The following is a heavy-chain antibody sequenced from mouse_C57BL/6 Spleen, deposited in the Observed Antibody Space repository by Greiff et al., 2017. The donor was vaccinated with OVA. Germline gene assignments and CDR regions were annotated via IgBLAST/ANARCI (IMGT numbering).Heavy chain of an antibody. CDR2: IDPSDSYT. CDR3: ARCASSTGWFAY. J-gene: IGHJ3*01. Sequence: QVQLQQPGAELVMPGASVKLSCKASGYTFTSYWMHWVKQRPGQGLEWIGEIDPSDSYTNYNQKFKGKSTLTVDKSSSTAYMQLSSLTSEDTAVNYCARCASSTGWFAYWGQGTLVTVSA. D-gene: IGHD1-1*01. V-gene: IGHV1-69*01. CDR1: GYTFTSYW.